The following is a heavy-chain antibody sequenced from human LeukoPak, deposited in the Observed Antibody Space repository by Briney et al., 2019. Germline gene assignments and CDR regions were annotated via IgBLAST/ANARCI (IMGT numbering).Heavy chain of an antibody. J-gene: IGHJ6*03. CDR3: ARHRYYFGAGSYFSRNPPLHHYFYMDV. Sequence: SGTLSLTCTVSGGSLSSSDSYGDWIRQPPGKGLEWIGCISYSGNTYYNPSLKSRVTMSAETSKDHFSLKLSSGTPADPAVFFCARHRYYFGAGSYFSRNPPLHHYFYMDVWGKGTTVTVSS. CDR2: ISYSGNT. V-gene: IGHV4-39*01. CDR1: GGSLSSSDSY. D-gene: IGHD3-10*01.